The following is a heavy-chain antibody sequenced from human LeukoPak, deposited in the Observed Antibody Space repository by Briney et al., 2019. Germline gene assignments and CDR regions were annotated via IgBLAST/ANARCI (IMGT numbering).Heavy chain of an antibody. Sequence: ASVKVSCKASGYTFTSYAMNWVRQAPGQGLEWMGWINTNTGNPTYAQGFTGRFVFSLDTSVSTVYLQISSLKAEDTAVYYCARETYSSSWYFIFRRVGAAFDIWGQGTMVTVSS. CDR1: GYTFTSYA. CDR2: INTNTGNP. D-gene: IGHD6-13*01. CDR3: ARETYSSSWYFIFRRVGAAFDI. J-gene: IGHJ3*02. V-gene: IGHV7-4-1*02.